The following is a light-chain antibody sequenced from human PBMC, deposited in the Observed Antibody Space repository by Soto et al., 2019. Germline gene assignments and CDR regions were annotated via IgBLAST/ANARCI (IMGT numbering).Light chain of an antibody. V-gene: IGKV3-15*01. CDR3: QQYHKWPLT. J-gene: IGKJ1*01. CDR2: TTS. CDR1: QSVTSN. Sequence: SVXPGERAILSCRASQSVTSNLAWYQQKPGQAPRLLIYTTSTRATGIPARFSGSGSQTEFTLTISSLQSEDFAVYYCQQYHKWPLTFGQGTKVEIK.